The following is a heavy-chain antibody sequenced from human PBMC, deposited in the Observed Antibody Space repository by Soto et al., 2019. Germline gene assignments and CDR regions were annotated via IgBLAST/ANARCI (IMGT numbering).Heavy chain of an antibody. J-gene: IGHJ6*02. CDR3: ARDQDASSGYYYYYYYYGMDV. CDR2: ISYSGGNT. CDR1: GFTFSSYA. V-gene: IGHV3-23*01. D-gene: IGHD3-22*01. Sequence: GGSLRLSCAASGFTFSSYAMSWVRQAPGKGLEWVSVISYSGGNTYYADSVKGRFTISRDNSKNTLYLQMNSLRAEDTAVYYCARDQDASSGYYYYYYYYGMDVWGQGTTVTVPS.